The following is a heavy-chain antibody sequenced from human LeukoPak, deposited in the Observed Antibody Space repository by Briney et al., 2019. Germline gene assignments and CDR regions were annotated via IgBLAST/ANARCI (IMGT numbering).Heavy chain of an antibody. Sequence: GASLQISCKGSGYSFTSYWISWVRQLPGKGLEWMGRIDPSDSYTNYSPSFQGHVTISADKSISTAYLQWSSLKASDTAMYYCARMRGPIVAGDYWGQGTLVTVSS. D-gene: IGHD5-12*01. J-gene: IGHJ4*02. CDR3: ARMRGPIVAGDY. V-gene: IGHV5-10-1*01. CDR1: GYSFTSYW. CDR2: IDPSDSYT.